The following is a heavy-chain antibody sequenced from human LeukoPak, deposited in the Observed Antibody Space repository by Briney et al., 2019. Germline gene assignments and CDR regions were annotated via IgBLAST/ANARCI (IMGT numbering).Heavy chain of an antibody. V-gene: IGHV3-20*04. CDR1: GFTFDDYG. CDR3: AKGYYGSGSRSPIDY. D-gene: IGHD3-10*01. Sequence: GGSLRLSCAASGFTFDDYGMSWVRQAPGKGLEWVSGINWNGGSTGYADSVKGRFTISRDNAKNSLYLQMNSLRAEDTAVYYCAKGYYGSGSRSPIDYWGQGTLVTVSS. J-gene: IGHJ4*02. CDR2: INWNGGST.